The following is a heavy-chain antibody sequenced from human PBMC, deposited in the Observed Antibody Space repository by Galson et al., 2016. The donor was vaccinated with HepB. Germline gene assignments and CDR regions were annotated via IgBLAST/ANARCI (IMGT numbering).Heavy chain of an antibody. D-gene: IGHD1-26*01. J-gene: IGHJ6*04. Sequence: SLRLSCAASGSTFSNYGMTWVRQAPGKGLEGVSSISRSGDSTDYADSVKGRFTISRDNSKNTLSLQMNSLTADDTAIYYCVQGSTAPAVWGKGTTVTVSS. V-gene: IGHV3-23*01. CDR3: VQGSTAPAV. CDR2: ISRSGDST. CDR1: GSTFSNYG.